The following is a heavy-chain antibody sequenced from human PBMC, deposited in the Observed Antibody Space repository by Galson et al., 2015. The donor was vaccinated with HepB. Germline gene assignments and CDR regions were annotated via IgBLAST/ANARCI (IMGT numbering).Heavy chain of an antibody. CDR1: GYTFTGYY. D-gene: IGHD2-2*01. CDR3: ARELGYCSSTSCEMGRDWFDP. Sequence: SVKVSCKASGYTFTGYYMHWVRQAPGQGLEWMGWINPNSGGTNYAQKFQGRVTMTRDTSISTAYMELSRLRSDDTAVYYCARELGYCSSTSCEMGRDWFDPWGQGTLVTVSS. V-gene: IGHV1-2*02. J-gene: IGHJ5*02. CDR2: INPNSGGT.